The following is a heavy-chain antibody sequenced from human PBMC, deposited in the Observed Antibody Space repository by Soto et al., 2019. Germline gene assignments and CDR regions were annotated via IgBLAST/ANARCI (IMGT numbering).Heavy chain of an antibody. CDR2: IFFTGAT. Sequence: SETLSLTCIVSGDSVTFDHSYWSWIRQPPGKGLEWIGHIFFTGATTSSPSLKSRVTMSIDSSKTQFSLNLTSVTAADTAVYYCAPVPAASSYYNLDAWGQGTTVTVSS. CDR1: GDSVTFDHSY. V-gene: IGHV4-61*01. CDR3: APVPAASSYYNLDA. D-gene: IGHD2-2*01. J-gene: IGHJ6*02.